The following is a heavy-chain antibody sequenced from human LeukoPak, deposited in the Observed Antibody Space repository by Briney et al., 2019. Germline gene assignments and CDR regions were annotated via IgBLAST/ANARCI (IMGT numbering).Heavy chain of an antibody. CDR1: GGSFSGYY. V-gene: IGHV4-34*01. CDR2: INHSGST. Sequence: PSETLSLTCAVYGGSFSGYYWSWIRQPPGKGLEWIGEINHSGSTNYNPSLKSRVTISVDTSKNQFALKLSSVTAADTAVYYCARCGRRRSRKSYYDSSGYYLFDYWGQGTLVTVSS. J-gene: IGHJ4*02. D-gene: IGHD3-22*01. CDR3: ARCGRRRSRKSYYDSSGYYLFDY.